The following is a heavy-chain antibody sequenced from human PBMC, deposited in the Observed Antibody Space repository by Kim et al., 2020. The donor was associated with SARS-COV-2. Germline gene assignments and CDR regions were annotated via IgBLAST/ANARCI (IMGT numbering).Heavy chain of an antibody. D-gene: IGHD6-19*01. CDR1: GGSVSSGSYY. V-gene: IGHV4-61*01. CDR2: IYYSGST. J-gene: IGHJ4*02. CDR3: ARDRIAVAHGSFVDY. Sequence: SETLSHTYTVSGGSVSSGSYYWSWIRQPPGKGLEWIGYIYYSGSTNYNPSLKSRVTISVDTSKNQFSLKLSSVTAADTAVYYCARDRIAVAHGSFVDYWGQGTLVTVSS.